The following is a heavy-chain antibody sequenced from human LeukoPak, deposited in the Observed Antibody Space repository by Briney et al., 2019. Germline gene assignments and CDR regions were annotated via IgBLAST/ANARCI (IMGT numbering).Heavy chain of an antibody. CDR2: ISSSSSTI. CDR1: GFTFSSYS. J-gene: IGHJ4*02. CDR3: AREGPIGYCSGGSCYDTDY. V-gene: IGHV3-48*02. D-gene: IGHD2-15*01. Sequence: GGSLRLSCAASGFTFSSYSMNWVRQAPGKGLEWVSYISSSSSTIYYADSVKGRFTISRDNAKNSLYLQMNSLRDEDTAVYYCAREGPIGYCSGGSCYDTDYWGQGTLVTVSS.